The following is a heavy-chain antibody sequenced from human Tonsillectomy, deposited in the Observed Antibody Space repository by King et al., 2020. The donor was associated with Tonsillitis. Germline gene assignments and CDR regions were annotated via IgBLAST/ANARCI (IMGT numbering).Heavy chain of an antibody. D-gene: IGHD4-17*01. Sequence: QLQESGPGLVKPSETLSLTCGVSGYSISSGYYWGWIRQPPGKELEWIGSIFYSGSTYYNPSLKSRVTISVGTSKNQFSLKLSSVTAADTAVYYCARVGGDYPLDYWGQGILVTVSS. CDR2: IFYSGST. CDR3: ARVGGDYPLDY. J-gene: IGHJ4*02. V-gene: IGHV4-38-2*01. CDR1: GYSISSGYY.